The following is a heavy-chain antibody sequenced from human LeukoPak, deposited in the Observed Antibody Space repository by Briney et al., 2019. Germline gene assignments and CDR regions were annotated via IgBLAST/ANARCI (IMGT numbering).Heavy chain of an antibody. CDR1: GFTFSSYW. V-gene: IGHV3-74*01. Sequence: GGSLRLSCAASGFTFSSYWMHWVRQAPGKGLVWVSRINSDGSSTSYADSVKGRFTIYRDNPKNTLYLQTNSLRAEDTAVYYCARGYSSSSGAFDIWGQGTMVIVSS. J-gene: IGHJ3*02. D-gene: IGHD6-6*01. CDR2: INSDGSST. CDR3: ARGYSSSSGAFDI.